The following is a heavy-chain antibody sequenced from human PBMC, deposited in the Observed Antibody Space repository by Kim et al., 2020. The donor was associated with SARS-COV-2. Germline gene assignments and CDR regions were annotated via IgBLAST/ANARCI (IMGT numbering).Heavy chain of an antibody. Sequence: GGSLRLSCAASGFIFSTYAMSWVRQAPGKGLEWVSAISSSGGSTYYADSVKGRFTISRDNSKNTLYLQMNSLSAEDTAIYYCAKYTTAMMAFDIWGQGTMVTVSS. CDR3: AKYTTAMMAFDI. CDR2: ISSSGGST. J-gene: IGHJ3*02. CDR1: GFIFSTYA. V-gene: IGHV3-23*01. D-gene: IGHD1-1*01.